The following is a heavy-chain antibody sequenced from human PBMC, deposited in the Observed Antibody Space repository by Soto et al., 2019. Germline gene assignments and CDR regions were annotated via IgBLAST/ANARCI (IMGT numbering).Heavy chain of an antibody. J-gene: IGHJ3*02. CDR2: INPNSGGT. Sequence: QVQLVQSGAEVKKPGASVKVSCKASGYTFTGYYMHWVRQAPGQGLEWMGWINPNSGGTNYAQKFQGSVTMTRDTSLSTAYMALSRLRSDDTAVYYCARSARDFWSGYSPHVGAFDIWGQGTMVTVSS. CDR3: ARSARDFWSGYSPHVGAFDI. D-gene: IGHD3-3*01. CDR1: GYTFTGYY. V-gene: IGHV1-2*02.